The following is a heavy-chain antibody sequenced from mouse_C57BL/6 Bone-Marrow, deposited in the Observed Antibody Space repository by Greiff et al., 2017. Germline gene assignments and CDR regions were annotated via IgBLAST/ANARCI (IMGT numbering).Heavy chain of an antibody. CDR2: ISSGSSTI. V-gene: IGHV5-17*01. J-gene: IGHJ1*03. Sequence: DVQLQESGGGLVKPGGSLKLSCAASGFTFSDYGMHWVRQAPEKGLEWVAYISSGSSTIYYADTVKGRFTISRDNAKKTLFLQMTSLRSEDTAMYYCARPGDYDSYWYFDVWGTGTTVTVSS. D-gene: IGHD2-4*01. CDR3: ARPGDYDSYWYFDV. CDR1: GFTFSDYG.